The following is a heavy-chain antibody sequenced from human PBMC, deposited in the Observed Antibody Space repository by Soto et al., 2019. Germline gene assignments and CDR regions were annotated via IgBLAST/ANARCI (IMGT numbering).Heavy chain of an antibody. V-gene: IGHV3-23*01. CDR3: AKVSSSWYAGFFDL. CDR1: GCTFRRHA. D-gene: IGHD6-13*01. Sequence: GGSLRVSCTAAGCTFRRHARTWVRQAPGKGLEWVSGLSNSGGSIYYADSVKGRFTISRDNSMNTLYLQMNTLRAEDTAIYYCAKVSSSWYAGFFDLWGQGTLVTVSS. CDR2: LSNSGGSI. J-gene: IGHJ4*02.